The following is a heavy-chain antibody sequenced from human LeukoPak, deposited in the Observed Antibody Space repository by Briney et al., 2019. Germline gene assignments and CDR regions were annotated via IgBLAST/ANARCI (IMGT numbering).Heavy chain of an antibody. CDR2: VKSDGSST. J-gene: IGHJ4*02. V-gene: IGHV3-74*01. Sequence: QPGGSLRLSCAASGISFNNYWMHWVRQAPGKGLVSVSRVKSDGSSTVYADSVKGRFTISRDNSKNTLYLQMNSLRAEDTAVYYCAKDAPVNIVVVPAANSWGQGTLVTVSS. CDR1: GISFNNYW. D-gene: IGHD2-2*01. CDR3: AKDAPVNIVVVPAANS.